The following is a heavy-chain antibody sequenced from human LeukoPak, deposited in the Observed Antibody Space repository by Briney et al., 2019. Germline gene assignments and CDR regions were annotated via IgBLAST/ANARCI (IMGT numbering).Heavy chain of an antibody. CDR3: ASGALYYDILTGLWY. CDR1: GYTFTSYG. J-gene: IGHJ4*02. D-gene: IGHD3-9*01. CDR2: ISAYNGNT. V-gene: IGHV1-18*01. Sequence: ASVTVSFTASGYTFTSYGISWVRQAPGQGLEWMGWISAYNGNTNYAQKLQGRVTMTTDTSTSTAYMELRSLRSDDTAVYYCASGALYYDILTGLWYWGQGTLVTVSS.